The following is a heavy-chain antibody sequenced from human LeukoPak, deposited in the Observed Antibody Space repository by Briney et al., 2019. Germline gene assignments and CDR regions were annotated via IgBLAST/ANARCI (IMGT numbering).Heavy chain of an antibody. Sequence: EPGGSLRLSCAASGFTFNTYTMNWVRQAPGKGLEWVSYISGSSGIIDYADSVRGRFTISRDNAKNSLYLQMNSLRAEDTAVYYCAREKTTYSSGWYRLDPWGQGTLVTVSS. CDR3: AREKTTYSSGWYRLDP. V-gene: IGHV3-48*01. D-gene: IGHD6-19*01. CDR2: ISGSSGII. CDR1: GFTFNTYT. J-gene: IGHJ5*02.